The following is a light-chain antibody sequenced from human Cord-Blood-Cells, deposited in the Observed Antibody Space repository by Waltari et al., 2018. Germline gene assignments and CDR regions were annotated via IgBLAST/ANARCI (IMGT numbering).Light chain of an antibody. CDR3: QQSYSTPLT. J-gene: IGKJ4*01. CDR2: AAS. Sequence: IQMTQPPSPLPASGEARAPITCRASQSISSYLNWYQQKPGKAPKLLIYAASSLQSGVPSRFSGSGSGTDFTLTISSLQPEDFATYYCQQSYSTPLTFGGGTKVEIK. CDR1: QSISSY. V-gene: IGKV1-39*01.